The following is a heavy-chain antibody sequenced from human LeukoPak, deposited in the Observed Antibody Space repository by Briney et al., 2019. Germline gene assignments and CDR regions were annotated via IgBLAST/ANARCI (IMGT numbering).Heavy chain of an antibody. CDR2: IYYSGST. Sequence: QTSETLSLTCTVSGGSISSSSYYWGWIRQPPGKGLEWIGSIYYSGSTYYNPSLKSRVTISVDTSKNQFSLKLSSVTAADTAVYYCARDALIGSWFDPWGQGTLVTVSS. CDR1: GGSISSSSYY. V-gene: IGHV4-39*07. J-gene: IGHJ5*02. CDR3: ARDALIGSWFDP. D-gene: IGHD3-10*01.